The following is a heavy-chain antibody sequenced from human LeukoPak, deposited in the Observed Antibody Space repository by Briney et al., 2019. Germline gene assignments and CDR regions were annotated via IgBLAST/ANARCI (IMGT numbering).Heavy chain of an antibody. CDR1: GFTFSSYG. CDR3: EKEGGGSGWYGYYFDY. V-gene: IGHV3-30*18. J-gene: IGHJ4*02. CDR2: ISYDGSNK. D-gene: IGHD6-19*01. Sequence: GGSLRLSCAASGFTFSSYGMHWVRQAPGKGLEWVAVISYDGSNKYYADSVKGRFTISRDNSKNTLYLQMNSLRAEDTAVYYCEKEGGGSGWYGYYFDYWGQGTLVTVSS.